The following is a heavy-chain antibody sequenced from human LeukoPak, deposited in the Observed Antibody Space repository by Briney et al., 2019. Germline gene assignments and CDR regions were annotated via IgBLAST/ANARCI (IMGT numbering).Heavy chain of an antibody. CDR2: INPNSGGT. Sequence: ASVKVSCKASGYTFTGYYMHWVRQAPGQGLEWMGWINPNSGGTNYAQKFQGRVTMTRDTSISTAYMELSRLSSDDTAVYYCAREGYSSGQPPVNWFDPWGQGTLVTVSS. CDR1: GYTFTGYY. CDR3: AREGYSSGQPPVNWFDP. D-gene: IGHD6-19*01. V-gene: IGHV1-2*02. J-gene: IGHJ5*02.